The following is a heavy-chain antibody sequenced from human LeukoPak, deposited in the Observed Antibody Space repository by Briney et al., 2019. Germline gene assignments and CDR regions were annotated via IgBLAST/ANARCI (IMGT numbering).Heavy chain of an antibody. CDR1: GYTFTSYY. J-gene: IGHJ4*02. Sequence: ASVKVSCKPSGYTFTSYYMHWVRQAPGQGLEWMGIINPSGGGTSYAQKFQGRVTMTRDTSTSSVYMELSSLRSEDTAVYYCARADYGDRPPYYWGQGTLVTVSS. V-gene: IGHV1-46*01. D-gene: IGHD4-17*01. CDR2: INPSGGGT. CDR3: ARADYGDRPPYY.